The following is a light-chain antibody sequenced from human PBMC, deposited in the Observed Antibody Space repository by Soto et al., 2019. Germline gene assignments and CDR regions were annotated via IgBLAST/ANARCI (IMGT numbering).Light chain of an antibody. CDR2: GGS. V-gene: IGKV3-15*01. CDR3: QQYNHWPPWT. CDR1: QSVSSN. J-gene: IGKJ1*01. Sequence: EIVMTQSPATLSVSPGERATLSCRASQSVSSNLACYQQKPGQAPRLLICGGSTRATGIPARFSGCGSGTELTLTISSLQSEDFAVSYCQQYNHWPPWTVGQGTKVELQ.